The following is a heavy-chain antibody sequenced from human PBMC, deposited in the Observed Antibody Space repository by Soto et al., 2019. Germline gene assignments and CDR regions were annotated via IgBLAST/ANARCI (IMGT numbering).Heavy chain of an antibody. D-gene: IGHD6-19*01. CDR2: ISGSGGST. CDR3: ANRDTSDWHYFDY. CDR1: GLSFISYG. Sequence: PGGSLRLSCVASGLSFISYGIIFFRHSPLKWLEWVSVISGSGGSTLSADSVKGRFTISRDNSKNTLYLQMNSLRVEDTAVYYCANRDTSDWHYFDYWGQGTLVTVSS. J-gene: IGHJ4*02. V-gene: IGHV3-23*01.